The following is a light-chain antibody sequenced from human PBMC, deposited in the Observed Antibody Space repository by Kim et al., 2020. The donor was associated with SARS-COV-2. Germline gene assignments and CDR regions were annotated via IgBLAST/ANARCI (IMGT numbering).Light chain of an antibody. Sequence: QSALTQPASVSGSPGQSITISCTGTSSDVGGYNYVSWYQHHPGKAPKLMIYDVSKRPSGVSNRFSGSKSGNTASLTISGLQAEDEADYYCNSYTSSSTRVFGGGTRLTVL. CDR2: DVS. J-gene: IGLJ3*02. V-gene: IGLV2-14*03. CDR3: NSYTSSSTRV. CDR1: SSDVGGYNY.